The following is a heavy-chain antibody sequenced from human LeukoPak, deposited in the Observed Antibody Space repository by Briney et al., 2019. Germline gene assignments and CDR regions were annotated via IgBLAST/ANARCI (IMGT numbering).Heavy chain of an antibody. CDR3: ARDRHIAAAVYYYYMDV. D-gene: IGHD6-13*01. CDR1: GYTFTGYI. CDR2: INAYNGNT. V-gene: IGHV1-18*01. J-gene: IGHJ6*03. Sequence: ASVKVSCKASGYTFTGYIISWVRQAPGQGLEWMGWINAYNGNTDYAQRVQGRVTMTTDTSTSTAYMEVRSLRSDDTAVYYCARDRHIAAAVYYYYMDVWGKGTPVTVSS.